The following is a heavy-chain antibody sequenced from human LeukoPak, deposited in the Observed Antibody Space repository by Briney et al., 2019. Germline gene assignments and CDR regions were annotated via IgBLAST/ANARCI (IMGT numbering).Heavy chain of an antibody. CDR2: IKQDGSEK. D-gene: IGHD3-10*01. CDR1: GFTFSTYW. CDR3: ARGLLWFGEFLDY. Sequence: GGSLRLSCAASGFTFSTYWMTWVRQAPGKGLEWVANIKQDGSEKYYVDSVKGRFTISRDNAKNSLYLQMNSLRVEDTAVYYCARGLLWFGEFLDYWGQGTLVTVSS. V-gene: IGHV3-7*01. J-gene: IGHJ4*02.